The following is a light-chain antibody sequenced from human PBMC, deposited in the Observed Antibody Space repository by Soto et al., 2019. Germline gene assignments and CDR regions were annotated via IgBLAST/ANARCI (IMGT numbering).Light chain of an antibody. CDR1: SGSVSTSYY. CDR2: NTN. CDR3: VLYMGSGTWV. J-gene: IGLJ3*02. V-gene: IGLV8-61*01. Sequence: QTVVTQEPSFSVAPGRTVTLTCGLSSGSVSTSYYPSWYQQAPGQAPRTLIYNTNIRSSGVPDRFSGSILGNKAALTITGAEADDECDYYCVLYMGSGTWVFGGGTKLTVL.